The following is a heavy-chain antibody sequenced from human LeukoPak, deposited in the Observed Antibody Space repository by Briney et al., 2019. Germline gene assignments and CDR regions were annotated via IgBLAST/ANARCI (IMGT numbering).Heavy chain of an antibody. Sequence: ASVTVSCTVSGYTLTELSMHWVRQAPGKGLVWMGGFDPEDGETIYAQRFQGRVTMTEDTSTDTAYMELSSLRSEDTAVYYCATGVGYCSGGSCYRGRYYYYGMDVWGQGTTVTVSS. CDR1: GYTLTELS. CDR2: FDPEDGET. J-gene: IGHJ6*02. CDR3: ATGVGYCSGGSCYRGRYYYYGMDV. D-gene: IGHD2-15*01. V-gene: IGHV1-24*01.